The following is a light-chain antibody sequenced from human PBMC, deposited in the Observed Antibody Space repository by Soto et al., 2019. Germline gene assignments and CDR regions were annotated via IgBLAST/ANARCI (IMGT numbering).Light chain of an antibody. J-gene: IGKJ5*01. CDR2: AAS. Sequence: DIQMTQSPSSLSASVGYRVTITCRASQSISSYLNWYQQKPGKAPKLLIYAASSLQSGVPSRFSGSGSGTDFTLTISSLQPEDFATYYCQQSYSTPLDFGQGTRLEIK. CDR1: QSISSY. V-gene: IGKV1-39*01. CDR3: QQSYSTPLD.